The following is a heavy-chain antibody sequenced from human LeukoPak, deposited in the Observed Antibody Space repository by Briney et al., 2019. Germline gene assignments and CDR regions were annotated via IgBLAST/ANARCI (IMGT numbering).Heavy chain of an antibody. CDR1: GFTFSSYE. CDR2: ISSSGSTI. CDR3: ARDRKGYSSGWYHLDY. V-gene: IGHV3-48*03. D-gene: IGHD6-19*01. J-gene: IGHJ4*02. Sequence: SGGSLRLSCAASGFTFSSYEMNWVRQAPGKGLEWVSYISSSGSTIYYADSVKGRFTISRDNAKNSLYLQMNSLRAEDTAVYYCARDRKGYSSGWYHLDYWGQGTLVTVSS.